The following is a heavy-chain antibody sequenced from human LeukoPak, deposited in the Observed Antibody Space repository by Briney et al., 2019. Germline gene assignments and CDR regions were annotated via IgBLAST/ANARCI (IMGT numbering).Heavy chain of an antibody. V-gene: IGHV1-69*06. J-gene: IGHJ3*02. CDR2: IIPIFGTA. D-gene: IGHD6-19*01. CDR3: ARGGSSGWPSQGAFDI. CDR1: GGTFSSYA. Sequence: SVKVSRKASGGTFSSYAISWVRQAPGQGLEWMGGIIPIFGTANYAQKFQGRVTITADKSTSTAYMELSSLRSEDTAVYYCARGGSSGWPSQGAFDIWGQGTMVTVSS.